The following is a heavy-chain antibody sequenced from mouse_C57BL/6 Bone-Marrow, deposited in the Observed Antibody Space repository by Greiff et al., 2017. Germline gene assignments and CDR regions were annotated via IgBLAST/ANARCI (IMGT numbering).Heavy chain of an antibody. V-gene: IGHV5-6*01. CDR1: GFTFSSYG. D-gene: IGHD1-1*01. Sequence: EVQVVESGGDLVKPGGSLKLSCAASGFTFSSYGMSWVRQTPDKRLEWVATISSGGSYTYYPDSVKGRFTISRDNAKNTLYLQMSSLKSEDTAMYYCARHRYGSSSWYCDVWGTGTTVTVSS. CDR2: ISSGGSYT. J-gene: IGHJ1*03. CDR3: ARHRYGSSSWYCDV.